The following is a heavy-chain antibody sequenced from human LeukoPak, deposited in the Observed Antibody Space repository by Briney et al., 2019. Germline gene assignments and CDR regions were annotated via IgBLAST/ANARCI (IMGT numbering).Heavy chain of an antibody. J-gene: IGHJ3*02. V-gene: IGHV3-23*01. CDR3: ANEHVWVHAFDI. Sequence: GGSLRPSCAASGFTLSSYAMSWGCQAPGEGLEWVSAITGSGGSTYYADSVKGRFTISRDNSKNTLYLQMNRLSAGDTAVYYCANEHVWVHAFDIWGQGTMVTVSS. CDR2: ITGSGGST. CDR1: GFTLSSYA. D-gene: IGHD2-8*01.